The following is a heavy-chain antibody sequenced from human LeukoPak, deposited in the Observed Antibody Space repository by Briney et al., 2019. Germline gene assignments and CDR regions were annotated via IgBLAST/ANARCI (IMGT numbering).Heavy chain of an antibody. D-gene: IGHD4-11*01. CDR2: IGTAGDT. Sequence: GGSLRLSCAASGFTFSSYDMHWVRQATGKGLEWVSAIGTAGDTYYPGSVKGRFTISRENAKNSMYLQMNSLRAGDTAVYYCARARRGQVTFDYWGQGTLVTVSS. J-gene: IGHJ4*02. CDR1: GFTFSSYD. V-gene: IGHV3-13*01. CDR3: ARARRGQVTFDY.